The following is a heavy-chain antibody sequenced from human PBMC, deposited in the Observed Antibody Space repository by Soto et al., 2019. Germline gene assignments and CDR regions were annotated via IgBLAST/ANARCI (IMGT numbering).Heavy chain of an antibody. CDR1: VFTFSSYA. V-gene: IGHV3-23*01. Sequence: PWWSLRLSCSASVFTFSSYAMSWFRQAPGKGLEWVSAISGSGGSTYYADSVKGRFTISRDNSKNTLYLQMNSLRAEDTAVYYCAPGPATWIQLWFTYWGQGTLVTVSS. CDR3: APGPATWIQLWFTY. D-gene: IGHD5-18*01. CDR2: ISGSGGST. J-gene: IGHJ4*02.